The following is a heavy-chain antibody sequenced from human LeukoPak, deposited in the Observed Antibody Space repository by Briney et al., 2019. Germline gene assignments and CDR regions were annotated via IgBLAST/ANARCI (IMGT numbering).Heavy chain of an antibody. CDR3: AKGSSGRSPNYYYYGMDV. CDR1: GFTFSSYA. J-gene: IGHJ6*02. V-gene: IGHV3-23*01. Sequence: HPGGSLRLSCAASGFTFSSYATSWVRQAPGKGLEWVSAISGDGLSIYYADSVKGRFTISREKSKNTLYLQMNSLRAEDTAVYYCAKGSSGRSPNYYYYGMDVRGQGTTVTVSS. D-gene: IGHD3-3*01. CDR2: ISGDGLSI.